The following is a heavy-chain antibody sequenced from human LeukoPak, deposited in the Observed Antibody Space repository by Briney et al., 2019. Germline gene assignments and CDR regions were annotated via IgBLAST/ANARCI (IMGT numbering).Heavy chain of an antibody. J-gene: IGHJ5*02. D-gene: IGHD3-22*01. V-gene: IGHV1-46*01. Sequence: ASVKVSCKASGYTFTSYYMHWVRQAPGQGLEWMGIINPSGGSTSYAQKFQGRVTMTRDTSTSTVYMELSSLRSEDTAVYYCARDKSPYYDSSGYPSAYNWFDPWGQGTLVTVSS. CDR2: INPSGGST. CDR3: ARDKSPYYDSSGYPSAYNWFDP. CDR1: GYTFTSYY.